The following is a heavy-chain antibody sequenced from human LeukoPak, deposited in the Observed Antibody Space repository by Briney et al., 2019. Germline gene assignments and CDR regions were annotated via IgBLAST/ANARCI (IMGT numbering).Heavy chain of an antibody. Sequence: SETLSLTCTVSVGSISSSSYYWGWIRQPPGKGLEWIGSNYYSGSTYYNPSLKSRVTISVDTSKNQFSLKLSSVTAADTAVYYCARKITVWGSYPRHLSPFDYWGQGTLVTVSS. D-gene: IGHD3-16*02. CDR1: VGSISSSSYY. CDR2: NYYSGST. CDR3: ARKITVWGSYPRHLSPFDY. J-gene: IGHJ4*02. V-gene: IGHV4-39*01.